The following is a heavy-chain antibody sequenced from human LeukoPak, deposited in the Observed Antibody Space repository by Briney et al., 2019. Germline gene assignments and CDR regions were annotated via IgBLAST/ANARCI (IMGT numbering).Heavy chain of an antibody. CDR3: ARPREQWLGNDAFDI. D-gene: IGHD6-19*01. J-gene: IGHJ3*02. V-gene: IGHV4-4*02. Sequence: NTSGTLSLTCAVSGGSISSSNWWSWVRQPPGKGLEWIGEIYHSGSTNYNPSLKSRVTVSVDTSKMQFSLKLSSVTAADTAVYYCARPREQWLGNDAFDIWGQGTMVTVSS. CDR2: IYHSGST. CDR1: GGSISSSNW.